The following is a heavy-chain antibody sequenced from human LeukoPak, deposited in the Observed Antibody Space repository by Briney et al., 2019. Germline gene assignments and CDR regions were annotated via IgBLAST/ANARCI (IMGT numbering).Heavy chain of an antibody. Sequence: PGGSLRLSCAASGFTVSSNYMSWVRQAPGKGQEWVSVIYSGGSTYYADSVKGRVTFSRDNSKNTLYLQMNSLRAEDTAVYYCAKEWGDYYDSSARRKGLHRLDYWGQGTLVTVSS. J-gene: IGHJ4*02. CDR2: IYSGGST. V-gene: IGHV3-66*02. D-gene: IGHD3-22*01. CDR3: AKEWGDYYDSSARRKGLHRLDY. CDR1: GFTVSSNY.